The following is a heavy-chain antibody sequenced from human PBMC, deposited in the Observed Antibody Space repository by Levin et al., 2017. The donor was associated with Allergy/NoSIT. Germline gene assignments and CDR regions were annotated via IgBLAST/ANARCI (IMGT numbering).Heavy chain of an antibody. Sequence: QRGESLKISCAASGFTLSSYWMHWVRQVPGKGLVWVSRINSAGSITSYADSVKGRFTISRDNAKNTLYLQMNSLRAEDTAMYYCARGETSSSWGTFDYWGQGTLVTVSS. D-gene: IGHD2-2*01. CDR3: ARGETSSSWGTFDY. V-gene: IGHV3-74*01. CDR2: INSAGSIT. J-gene: IGHJ4*02. CDR1: GFTLSSYW.